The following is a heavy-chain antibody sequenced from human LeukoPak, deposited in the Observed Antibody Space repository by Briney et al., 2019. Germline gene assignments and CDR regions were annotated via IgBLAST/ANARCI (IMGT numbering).Heavy chain of an antibody. J-gene: IGHJ4*02. Sequence: GGSLRLSCVVSDFIVSNYYMSWVRQAPGKGLEWVSVMYTDGSTYYVDSVRGRFTISRDDSKNTLYLQMNSLRAEDTAVYYCARGWRQWLAPFDYWGQGTLVTVSS. D-gene: IGHD6-19*01. CDR3: ARGWRQWLAPFDY. V-gene: IGHV3-53*01. CDR1: DFIVSNYY. CDR2: MYTDGST.